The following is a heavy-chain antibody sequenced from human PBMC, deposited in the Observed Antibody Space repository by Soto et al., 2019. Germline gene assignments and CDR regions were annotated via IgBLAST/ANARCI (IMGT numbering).Heavy chain of an antibody. CDR3: ARGSGYSSSFDY. CDR2: ISYDGSNK. D-gene: IGHD6-6*01. Sequence: QVQLVESEGGVVQPGRSLRLSCAASGFTFSSYAMHWVRQAPGKGLEWVAVISYDGSNKYYADSVKGRFTISRDNSKNTLYLQMNSLRAEDTAVYYCARGSGYSSSFDYWGQGTLVTVSS. J-gene: IGHJ4*02. CDR1: GFTFSSYA. V-gene: IGHV3-30-3*01.